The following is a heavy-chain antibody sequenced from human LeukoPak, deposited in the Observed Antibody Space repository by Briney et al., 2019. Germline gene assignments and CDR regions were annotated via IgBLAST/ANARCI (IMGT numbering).Heavy chain of an antibody. D-gene: IGHD2-2*02. CDR3: ARTIVPAAIVNFDY. Sequence: GESLKISCKGSGYSFTSYWIGWVRQLPGKGLERMGIIYPGDSDTRYSPSFQGQVTISADKSISTAYLQWSSLKASDTAMYYCARTIVPAAIVNFDYWGQGTLVTVSS. V-gene: IGHV5-51*01. CDR1: GYSFTSYW. CDR2: IYPGDSDT. J-gene: IGHJ4*02.